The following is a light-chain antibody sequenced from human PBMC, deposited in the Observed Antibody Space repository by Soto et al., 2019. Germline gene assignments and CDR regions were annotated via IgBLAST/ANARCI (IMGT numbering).Light chain of an antibody. Sequence: DIQMTQSPSTLSASVGDRVTITCRASQSINSWLAWYQQRPGKAPKLLIHKASTLESGVQSRFSGSESGTEFTFTISSLQPDDFAIYYCQQYDTYPWTFGQGTKVEIK. CDR3: QQYDTYPWT. CDR1: QSINSW. J-gene: IGKJ1*01. V-gene: IGKV1-5*03. CDR2: KAS.